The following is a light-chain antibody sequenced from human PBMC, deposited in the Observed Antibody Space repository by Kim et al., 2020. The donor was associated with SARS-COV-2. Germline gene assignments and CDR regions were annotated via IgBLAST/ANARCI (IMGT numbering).Light chain of an antibody. CDR2: QDS. J-gene: IGLJ1*01. CDR1: KLGDKY. V-gene: IGLV3-1*01. Sequence: SYELTQPPSVSVSPGQTASITCSGDKLGDKYACWYQQKPGQSPVLVIYQDSKRPSGIPERFSGSNSGNTATLTISGTQAMDEADYYCQAWDSSTDVFGPG. CDR3: QAWDSSTDV.